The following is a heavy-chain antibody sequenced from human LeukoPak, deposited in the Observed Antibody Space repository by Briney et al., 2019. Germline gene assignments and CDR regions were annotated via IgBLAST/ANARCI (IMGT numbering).Heavy chain of an antibody. V-gene: IGHV1-69*06. CDR2: VIPIFGTA. CDR3: ARALWFGAHYYYYMDV. D-gene: IGHD3-10*01. Sequence: ASVKVSCKASGGTFSSYAISWVRQAPGQGLEWMGGVIPIFGTANYAQKFQGRVTITADKSTSTAYMELSSLRSEDTAVYYCARALWFGAHYYYYMDVWGKGTTVTVSS. CDR1: GGTFSSYA. J-gene: IGHJ6*03.